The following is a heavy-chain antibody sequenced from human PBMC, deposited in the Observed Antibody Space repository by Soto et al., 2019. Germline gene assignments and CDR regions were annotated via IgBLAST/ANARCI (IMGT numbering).Heavy chain of an antibody. CDR3: AFAYDILTGGPNAFDI. V-gene: IGHV3-48*01. CDR2: ISSSSSTI. Sequence: TGGSLRLSCAASGFTFSSYSMNWVRQAPGKGLEWVSYISSSSSTIYYADPVKGRFTISRDNAKNSLYLQMNSLRAEDTAVYYCAFAYDILTGGPNAFDIWCPGTMVTVSS. CDR1: GFTFSSYS. D-gene: IGHD3-9*01. J-gene: IGHJ3*02.